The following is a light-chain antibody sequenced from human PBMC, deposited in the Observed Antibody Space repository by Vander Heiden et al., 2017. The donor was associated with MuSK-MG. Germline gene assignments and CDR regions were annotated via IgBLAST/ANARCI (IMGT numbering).Light chain of an antibody. Sequence: DIQLTQSPSTLSASVGDRVTITCRASQSINTWLAWFQQKPGKAPNLLIYKASSLESGVPSRFSGNGSGTEFTLTISSLQPDDFAAYYCQQYSTFPLTFGGGTKVEIK. V-gene: IGKV1-5*03. J-gene: IGKJ4*01. CDR3: QQYSTFPLT. CDR2: KAS. CDR1: QSINTW.